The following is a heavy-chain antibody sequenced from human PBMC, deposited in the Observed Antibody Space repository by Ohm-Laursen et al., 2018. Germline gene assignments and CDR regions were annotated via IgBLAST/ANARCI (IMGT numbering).Heavy chain of an antibody. Sequence: GSSAKVSCKASGGTFSSYAISWVRQAPGQGLEWMGGIIPIFGTANYAQKFQGRVTITADESTSTAYMELSSLRSEDTAVYYCARVYGCSSTSCHYWGHNWFDPWGQGTLVTVSS. J-gene: IGHJ5*02. V-gene: IGHV1-69*01. CDR2: IIPIFGTA. CDR3: ARVYGCSSTSCHYWGHNWFDP. D-gene: IGHD2-2*01. CDR1: GGTFSSYA.